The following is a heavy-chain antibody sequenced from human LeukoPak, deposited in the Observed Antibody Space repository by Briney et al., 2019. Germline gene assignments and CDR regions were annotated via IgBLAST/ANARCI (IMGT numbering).Heavy chain of an antibody. CDR1: GGSISTYY. V-gene: IGHV4-59*12. Sequence: SETLSLTCTVSGGSISTYYWSWIRQPPGKGLEWIGYIYYSGSTYYNPSLKSRVTISVDTSKNQFSLKLSSVTAADTAVYYCARDSSGYDHFDYWGQGTLVTVSS. D-gene: IGHD5-12*01. CDR2: IYYSGST. J-gene: IGHJ4*02. CDR3: ARDSSGYDHFDY.